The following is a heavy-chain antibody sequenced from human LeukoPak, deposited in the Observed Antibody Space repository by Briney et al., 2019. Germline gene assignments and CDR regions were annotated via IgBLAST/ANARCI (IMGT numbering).Heavy chain of an antibody. CDR1: GGSISSYY. J-gene: IGHJ6*03. D-gene: IGHD1-26*01. CDR3: ASGSYAYYYMDV. CDR2: IYYSGST. Sequence: DPSETLSLTCTVSGGSISSYYWSWIRQPPGKGLEWIGYIYYSGSTTYNPSLKSRVTISVDTSKNQFSLKLSSVTTADTAVYYCASGSYAYYYMDVWGKGTTVTVSS. V-gene: IGHV4-59*01.